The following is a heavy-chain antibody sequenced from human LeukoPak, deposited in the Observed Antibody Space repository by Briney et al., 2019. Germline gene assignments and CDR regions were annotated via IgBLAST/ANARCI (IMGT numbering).Heavy chain of an antibody. Sequence: GGSLRLSCAASGFTFDDYAMHWVRQAPGKGLEWVSGISWNSGRIGYADSVKGRFTISRDNAKNSLYLQMNSLRAEDMALYYCAKDESSSDDLGHFDQWGQGTLVTVSS. CDR1: GFTFDDYA. D-gene: IGHD6-6*01. CDR2: ISWNSGRI. CDR3: AKDESSSDDLGHFDQ. V-gene: IGHV3-9*03. J-gene: IGHJ4*02.